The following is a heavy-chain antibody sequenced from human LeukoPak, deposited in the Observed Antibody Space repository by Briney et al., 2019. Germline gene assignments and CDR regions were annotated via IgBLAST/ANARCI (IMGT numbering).Heavy chain of an antibody. D-gene: IGHD6-6*01. CDR2: ISWNSGSI. CDR1: GFTFDDYA. Sequence: GRSLRLSCAASGFTFDDYAMHWVRQAPGKGLEWVSGISWNSGSIGYADSVKGRFTISRDNDKNSLYLQMNSLRAEDTALYYCAKVSRQLVFYYMDVWGKGTTVTVSS. V-gene: IGHV3-9*01. CDR3: AKVSRQLVFYYMDV. J-gene: IGHJ6*03.